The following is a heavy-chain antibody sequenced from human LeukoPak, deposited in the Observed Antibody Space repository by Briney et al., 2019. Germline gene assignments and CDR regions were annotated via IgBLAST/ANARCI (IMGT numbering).Heavy chain of an antibody. CDR3: ARDRQIAY. Sequence: GGSLRLSCAASGFTFSNYWLTWVRQAPGQGLEWVANIKQDGSEKHYVDSVKGRFTISRDNAKNSLYLQMYSLRAEDTSVYYCARDRQIAYWGQGTLVTVS. V-gene: IGHV3-7*01. CDR2: IKQDGSEK. CDR1: GFTFSNYW. J-gene: IGHJ4*02.